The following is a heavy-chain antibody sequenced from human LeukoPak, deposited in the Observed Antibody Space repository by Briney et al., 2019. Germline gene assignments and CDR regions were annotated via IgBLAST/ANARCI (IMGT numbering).Heavy chain of an antibody. CDR3: ARRLCGGDCYSTFSY. Sequence: KSSETLSLTCAVYGGSFSGYYWSWIRQPPGKGLQWIGENNHSGSTNYNPSLKSRVTISVDTSKNEFSLKLSSLTAADTAVYYCARRLCGGDCYSTFSYWGQGTLVTVSS. V-gene: IGHV4-34*01. D-gene: IGHD2-21*02. CDR2: NNHSGST. CDR1: GGSFSGYY. J-gene: IGHJ4*02.